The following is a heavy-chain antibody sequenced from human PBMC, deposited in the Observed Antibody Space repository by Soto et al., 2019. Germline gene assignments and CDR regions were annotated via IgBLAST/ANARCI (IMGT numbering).Heavy chain of an antibody. Sequence: EVQLLESGGGLVQPGGSLRLSCAASGFTFSNYAMTWVRQAPGKGLEWVSAISGGGGSTYYADSVKGRFTISRDNSKNALSLQMNSLGAEDTAVYYCAKGYCLNGVCQTEYWGQGTLVTFCS. D-gene: IGHD2-8*01. CDR3: AKGYCLNGVCQTEY. V-gene: IGHV3-23*01. CDR2: ISGGGGST. J-gene: IGHJ4*02. CDR1: GFTFSNYA.